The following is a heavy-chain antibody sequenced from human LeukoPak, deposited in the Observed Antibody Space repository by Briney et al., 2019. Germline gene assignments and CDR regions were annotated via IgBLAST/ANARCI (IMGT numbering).Heavy chain of an antibody. CDR3: ARAPSGYGFDY. CDR1: GYAFTSYG. J-gene: IGHJ4*02. Sequence: ASVKVSCKASGYAFTSYGISWVRQAPGQGLEWMGWINPNSGGTNYAQKFQGWVTMTRDTSISTAYMELSRLRSNDTAVYYCARAPSGYGFDYWGQGTLVTVSS. D-gene: IGHD5-12*01. CDR2: INPNSGGT. V-gene: IGHV1-2*04.